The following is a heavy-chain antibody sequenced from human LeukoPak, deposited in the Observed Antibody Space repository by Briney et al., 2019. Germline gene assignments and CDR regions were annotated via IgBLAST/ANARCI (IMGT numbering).Heavy chain of an antibody. CDR1: GFTFNKYA. CDR3: AKEGGIVVVPAATDY. D-gene: IGHD2-2*01. CDR2: ISGSGGGP. V-gene: IGHV3-23*01. Sequence: GGSLRLSCAASGFTFNKYAMSWVRQAPGKGLEWVSGISGSGGGPYYADSVKGRFTISRDNSKNTLFLQMNSLRAEDTAVYYCAKEGGIVVVPAATDYWGQGTLVTVSS. J-gene: IGHJ4*02.